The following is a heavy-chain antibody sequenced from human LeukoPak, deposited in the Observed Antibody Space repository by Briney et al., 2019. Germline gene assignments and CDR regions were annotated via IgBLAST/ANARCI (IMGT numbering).Heavy chain of an antibody. CDR3: ARSWSTAMVYYFDY. CDR1: GFTFSSYW. J-gene: IGHJ4*02. CDR2: IKQDGSEK. D-gene: IGHD5-18*01. V-gene: IGHV3-7*01. Sequence: GGSLRLSCAASGFTFSSYWMSWVRQAPGKGLEWVANIKQDGSEKYYVDSVKGRFTISRDNAKNSLYLQVNSLRAEDTAVYYCARSWSTAMVYYFDYWGQGTLVTVSS.